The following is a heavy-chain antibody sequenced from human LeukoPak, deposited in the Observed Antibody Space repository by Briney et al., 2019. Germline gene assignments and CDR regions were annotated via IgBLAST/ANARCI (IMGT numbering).Heavy chain of an antibody. V-gene: IGHV4-59*12. CDR1: GGSISSYY. CDR3: ARVSLYDYVWGSYRPYNGMDV. Sequence: SETLSLTCTVSGGSISSYYWSWIRQPPGKGLEWIGYIYYSGSTNYNPSLKSRVTISVDTSKNQFSLKLSSVTAADTAVYYCARVSLYDYVWGSYRPYNGMDVWGQGTTVTVSS. D-gene: IGHD3-16*02. CDR2: IYYSGST. J-gene: IGHJ6*02.